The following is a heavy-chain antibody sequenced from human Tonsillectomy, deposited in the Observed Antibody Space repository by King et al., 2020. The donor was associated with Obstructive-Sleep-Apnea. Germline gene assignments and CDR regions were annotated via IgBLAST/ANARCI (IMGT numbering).Heavy chain of an antibody. CDR2: IDPRDSYT. CDR1: GYSFTSYW. Sequence: QLVQSGAEVKKPGESLRISCKGSGYSFTSYWISWVRQMPGKGLEWVGRIDPRDSYTNYSPSFQGHVTISANKSISTAYLQLSSLKDSDTALYYCARLRGRDDPPFDYWGQGTLVTVSS. J-gene: IGHJ4*02. CDR3: ARLRGRDDPPFDY. D-gene: IGHD3-16*01. V-gene: IGHV5-10-1*01.